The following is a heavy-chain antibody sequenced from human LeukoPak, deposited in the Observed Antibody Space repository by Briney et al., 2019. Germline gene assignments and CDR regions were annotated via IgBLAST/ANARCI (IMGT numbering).Heavy chain of an antibody. Sequence: PGGSLRLSCAASGFTFSSYWMSWVRQAPGKGLEWVANIKQDGSEKYYVDSVKGRFTISRDNAKNSLYLQMNSLRAEDTAVYYCAREGKMYYYDSSGYYPDYWGQGTLVTVSS. D-gene: IGHD3-22*01. CDR1: GFTFSSYW. CDR3: AREGKMYYYDSSGYYPDY. J-gene: IGHJ4*02. V-gene: IGHV3-7*01. CDR2: IKQDGSEK.